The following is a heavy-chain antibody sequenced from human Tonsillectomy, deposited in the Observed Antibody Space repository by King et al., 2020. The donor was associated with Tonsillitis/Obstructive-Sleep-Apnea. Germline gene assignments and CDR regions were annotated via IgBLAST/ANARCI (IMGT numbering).Heavy chain of an antibody. J-gene: IGHJ4*02. V-gene: IGHV1-18*01. CDR3: ARDNRDIAATIKLDY. CDR2: ISAYNGDT. D-gene: IGHD5-12*01. Sequence: QLVQSGAEVKKPGASVKVSCKTSGYAFTTYGISWVRQAPGQGLEWMGWISAYNGDTNYAQKVQGRVTMTTDTSTSTAYMELRSLRSDDTAVYYCARDNRDIAATIKLDYWGQGTLVTGSS. CDR1: GYAFTTYG.